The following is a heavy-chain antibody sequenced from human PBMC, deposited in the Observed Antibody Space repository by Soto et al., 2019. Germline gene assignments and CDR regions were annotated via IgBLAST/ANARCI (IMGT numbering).Heavy chain of an antibody. D-gene: IGHD6-13*01. J-gene: IGHJ6*02. CDR2: IWYDGSNK. Sequence: QVQLVESGGGVVQPGRSLRLSCAASGFTFSSYGMHWVRKAPGKGLEWVAVIWYDGSNKYYADSVKGRFTISRDNSKNTLYLQMNSLRAEDTAVYYCARDSHPGPSSSWFYYYYGMDVWDQGTTVTVS. V-gene: IGHV3-33*01. CDR3: ARDSHPGPSSSWFYYYYGMDV. CDR1: GFTFSSYG.